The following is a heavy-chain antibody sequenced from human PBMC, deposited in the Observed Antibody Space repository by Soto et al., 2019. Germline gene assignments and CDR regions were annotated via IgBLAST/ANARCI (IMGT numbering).Heavy chain of an antibody. CDR2: VYYSGTT. Sequence: SETLSLTCTVSGGSISSYYWTWIRQPPGKGLEWVGYVYYSGTTYYNPSLQSRVTISVDTSKNQFSLKVKSVTAADTAMYYCARVATILYYYFDHWGQGTLVTVSS. CDR3: ARVATILYYYFDH. J-gene: IGHJ4*02. D-gene: IGHD5-12*01. V-gene: IGHV4-59*12. CDR1: GGSISSYY.